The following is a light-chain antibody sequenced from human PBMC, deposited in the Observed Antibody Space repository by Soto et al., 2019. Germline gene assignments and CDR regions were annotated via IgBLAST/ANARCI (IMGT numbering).Light chain of an antibody. CDR1: QSVSSN. CDR3: QQYNNWPRT. CDR2: GAS. Sequence: EIVMTQSPATLSASPGERATLSCRASQSVSSNLAWYQQKPGQAPRLLIYGASTRATGIPARFSGSGSGTEFTLTISSLQSEDFAVYYCQQYNNWPRTLGQGTKVDIK. J-gene: IGKJ1*01. V-gene: IGKV3-15*01.